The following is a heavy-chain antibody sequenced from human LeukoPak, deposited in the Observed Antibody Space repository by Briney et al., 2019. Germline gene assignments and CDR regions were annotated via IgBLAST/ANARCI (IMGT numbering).Heavy chain of an antibody. V-gene: IGHV1-46*01. D-gene: IGHD6-6*01. J-gene: IGHJ4*02. CDR2: INPSGGST. CDR1: GYTFTSYY. CDR3: AREVVSQEYSLAALDY. Sequence: ASVKVSCKASGYTFTSYYMHWVRQAPGQGLEWMGIINPSGGSTSYAQKFQGRVTMTRDTSTSTVYMELSSLRSEDTAVYYCAREVVSQEYSLAALDYWGQGTLVTVSS.